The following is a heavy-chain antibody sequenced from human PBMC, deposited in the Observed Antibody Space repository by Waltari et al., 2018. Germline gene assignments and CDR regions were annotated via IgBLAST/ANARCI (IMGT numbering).Heavy chain of an antibody. CDR2: IYHSGST. J-gene: IGHJ6*02. Sequence: QVQLQESGPGLVKPSGTLSLTCAVSGGSISRSNWWSWVRQPPGKGLEWIGEIYHSGSTNYNPSLKSRVTISVDKSKNQFSLKLSSVTAADTAVYYCARGNGTTVTSPLLSGYGMDVWGQGTTVTVSS. D-gene: IGHD4-17*01. CDR3: ARGNGTTVTSPLLSGYGMDV. V-gene: IGHV4-4*02. CDR1: GGSISRSNW.